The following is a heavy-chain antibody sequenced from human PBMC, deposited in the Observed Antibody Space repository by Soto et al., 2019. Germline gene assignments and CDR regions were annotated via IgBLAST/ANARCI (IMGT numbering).Heavy chain of an antibody. CDR1: GFTFSSYA. J-gene: IGHJ5*02. V-gene: IGHV3-23*01. CDR3: VRIAMGWFAP. D-gene: IGHD2-21*01. CDR2: IGGSGGST. Sequence: WGSLRLSCAAPGFTFSSYAMSWVRQAPGKGLEWVSAIGGSGGSTYYADSVKGRFTISRKNPKNPLYLKRNSWKPEDTAVFCCVRIAMGWFAPWGEEPRVTVSS.